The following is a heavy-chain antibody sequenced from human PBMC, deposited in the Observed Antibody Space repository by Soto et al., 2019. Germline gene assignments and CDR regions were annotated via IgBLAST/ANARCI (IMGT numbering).Heavy chain of an antibody. CDR2: IYWNDDK. D-gene: IGHD1-1*01. Sequence: QITLKESGPTLVKPTQTLTLTCTFSGFSLGTSGVGVGWIRQPPGKALEWLAFIYWNDDKRYSPSLMGRLIITKDTSNNQVVLIMTNMDPVDTATYCCAHRQRYDWNDGGWFDPWGPGTLVTVSS. CDR3: AHRQRYDWNDGGWFDP. V-gene: IGHV2-5*01. J-gene: IGHJ5*02. CDR1: GFSLGTSGVG.